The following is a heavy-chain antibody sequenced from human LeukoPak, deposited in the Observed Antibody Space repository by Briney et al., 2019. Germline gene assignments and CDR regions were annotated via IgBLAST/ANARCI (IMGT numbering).Heavy chain of an antibody. V-gene: IGHV1-8*01. CDR1: GYTFTSYD. Sequence: ASVKVSCKASGYTFTSYDINWVRQATGQGLEWMGWMNPNSGNTGYAQKFQGRVTMTRNTSISTAYMELSSLRSEDAAVYYCAGGHWQLVRGPPDSDAFDIWGQGTMVTVSS. CDR2: MNPNSGNT. J-gene: IGHJ3*02. D-gene: IGHD6-6*01. CDR3: AGGHWQLVRGPPDSDAFDI.